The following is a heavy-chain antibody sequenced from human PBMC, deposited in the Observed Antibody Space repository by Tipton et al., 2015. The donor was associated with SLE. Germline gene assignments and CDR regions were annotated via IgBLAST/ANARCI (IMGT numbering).Heavy chain of an antibody. Sequence: SLRLSCAASGFTVSSNYMGWVRQAPGKGLEWVSVIYSGGSTYYADSVKGRFTISRDNSKNTLYLQMNSLRAEDTAVYYCARALGAHYYYYGMDVWGQGTTVTVSS. CDR1: GFTVSSNY. J-gene: IGHJ6*02. CDR3: ARALGAHYYYYGMDV. V-gene: IGHV3-53*01. CDR2: IYSGGST.